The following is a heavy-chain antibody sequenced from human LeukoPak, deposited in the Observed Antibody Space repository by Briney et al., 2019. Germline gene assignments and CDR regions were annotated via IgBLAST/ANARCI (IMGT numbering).Heavy chain of an antibody. CDR3: ARGVVRGVIHYYYYYMGD. D-gene: IGHD3-10*01. CDR1: GYTFTDYF. CDR2: INPKSGGT. J-gene: IGHJ6*03. V-gene: IGHV1-2*02. Sequence: ASVRVSCKASGYTFTDYFMNWVRQAPGQGLEWMGWINPKSGGTVYAQKPQGRVTMTRDTSSSTAYMELSRLRSEDTAVYYCARGVVRGVIHYYYYYMGDWGKGTTVTVSS.